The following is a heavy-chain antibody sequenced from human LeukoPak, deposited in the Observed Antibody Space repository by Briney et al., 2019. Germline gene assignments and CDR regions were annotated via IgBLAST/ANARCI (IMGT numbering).Heavy chain of an antibody. CDR2: IWYDGSNK. CDR3: ARSPPMSQFDY. CDR1: GFTFSSYG. J-gene: IGHJ4*02. Sequence: GGSLRLSCAASGFTFSSYGMHWVRQAPGKGLEWVAVIWYDGSNKYYADSVKGRFTISRDNSKNTLCLQMNSLRAEDTAVYYCARSPPMSQFDYWGQGTLVTVSS. V-gene: IGHV3-33*01. D-gene: IGHD3-22*01.